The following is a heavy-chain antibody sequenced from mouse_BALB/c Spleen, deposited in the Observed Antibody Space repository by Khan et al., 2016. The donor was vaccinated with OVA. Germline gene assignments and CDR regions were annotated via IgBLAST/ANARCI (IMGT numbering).Heavy chain of an antibody. CDR2: IWSGGST. CDR3: ARNPNSLLRLRRAMDY. J-gene: IGHJ4*01. CDR1: GFSLTSYG. V-gene: IGHV2-2*02. D-gene: IGHD1-2*01. Sequence: VQLVESGPGLVQPSQSLSITCTVSGFSLTSYGVHWVRQSPGKGLEWLGVIWSGGSTDYNAAFISRLSISKDNSKSQVFFKMNSLQANDTAIYYCARNPNSLLRLRRAMDYWGQGTSVTVSS.